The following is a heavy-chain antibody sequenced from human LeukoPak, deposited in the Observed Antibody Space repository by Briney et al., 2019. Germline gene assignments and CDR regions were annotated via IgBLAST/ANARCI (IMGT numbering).Heavy chain of an antibody. CDR1: GFTGGLSLSSSS. D-gene: IGHD2-21*02. CDR2: ISSVSRFI. Sequence: PGGSLRLSCTASGFTGGLSLSSSSMSWVRLAPGKGLEWVSSISSVSRFIFYADSVKGRFTISRDNAKNSVFLHMNSLRAEDTALYYCARDQGDFTLTAVQWGQGTLVTVSS. V-gene: IGHV3-21*06. CDR3: ARDQGDFTLTAVQ. J-gene: IGHJ1*01.